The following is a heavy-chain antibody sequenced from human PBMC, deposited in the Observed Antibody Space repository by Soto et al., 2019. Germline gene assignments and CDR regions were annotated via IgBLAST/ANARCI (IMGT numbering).Heavy chain of an antibody. CDR1: GYTFSSYS. Sequence: ASVKVSCKXSGYTFSSYSINWVRQAPGQGLEWMAWISTTSGNTHYAERVQGRVTVTLDKSARTAFMEMWGLTSDDTAVYFCARDNGYYDFWGQGTLVTVS. CDR2: ISTTSGNT. CDR3: ARDNGYYDF. D-gene: IGHD2-8*01. V-gene: IGHV1-18*01. J-gene: IGHJ4*02.